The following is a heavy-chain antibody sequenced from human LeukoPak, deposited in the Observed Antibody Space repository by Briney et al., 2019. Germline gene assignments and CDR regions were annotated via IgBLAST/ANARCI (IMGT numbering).Heavy chain of an antibody. Sequence: SETLSLTCTVSGGSVSSADYYWSWIRQPPGKGLEWIGYIYFTGSIYHNPSLRGRITISLDTSKNQFSLKLNSVTAADTAVYYCARMEAKSRIAGHFDYWGQGTLVTVSS. CDR1: GGSVSSADYY. V-gene: IGHV4-30-4*01. J-gene: IGHJ4*02. D-gene: IGHD1-26*01. CDR3: ARMEAKSRIAGHFDY. CDR2: IYFTGSI.